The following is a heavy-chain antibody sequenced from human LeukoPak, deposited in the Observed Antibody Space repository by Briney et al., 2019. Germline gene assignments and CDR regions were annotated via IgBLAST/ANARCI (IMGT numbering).Heavy chain of an antibody. CDR2: INSDGIST. CDR3: ARDVGNFDY. Sequence: PGGTLRLSCAASGITVSSNYMSWVRQAPGKGLVWVSRINSDGISTGYADSVKGRFTVSRDNAKKTLYLQMNSLRAEDTAVYYCARDVGNFDYWGQGTLVTVSS. J-gene: IGHJ4*02. V-gene: IGHV3-74*01. CDR1: GITVSSNY.